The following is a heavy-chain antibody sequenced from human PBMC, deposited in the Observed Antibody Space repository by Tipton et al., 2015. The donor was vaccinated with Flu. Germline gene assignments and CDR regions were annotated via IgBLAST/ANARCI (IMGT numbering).Heavy chain of an antibody. CDR2: INTDGSDT. CDR3: VRESEYHYGGTGGPTDWYLDL. V-gene: IGHV3-74*01. CDR1: GFSFSRYW. D-gene: IGHD3-10*01. Sequence: QLVQSGGGLIQPGGSLRLSCAASGFSFSRYWMHWVRQAPGKGLVWVSRINTDGSDTNYADSVKGRFTTSRDNAKSTLYLQMNSLRVEDTAKYYCVRESEYHYGGTGGPTDWYLDLWGRATLVTVSA. J-gene: IGHJ2*01.